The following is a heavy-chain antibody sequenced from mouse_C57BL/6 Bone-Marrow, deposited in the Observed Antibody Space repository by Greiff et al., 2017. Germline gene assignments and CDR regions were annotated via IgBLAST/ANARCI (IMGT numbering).Heavy chain of an antibody. CDR3: ARAEFAD. Sequence: QVQLQQPGAELVRPGTSVKLSCKASGYTFTSYWMHWVKQRPGQGLEWIGVIDPSDSYTNYNQKFKGKATLTVDTFSSTAYMQLGSLTSEDSAVYYCARAEFADGGTGTMVTVSA. CDR1: GYTFTSYW. CDR2: IDPSDSYT. J-gene: IGHJ3*01. V-gene: IGHV1-59*01.